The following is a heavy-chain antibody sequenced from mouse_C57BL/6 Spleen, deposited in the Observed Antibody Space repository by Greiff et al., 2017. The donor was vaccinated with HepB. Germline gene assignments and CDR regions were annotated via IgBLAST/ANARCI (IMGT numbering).Heavy chain of an antibody. Sequence: EVQLQQSGPGLVKPSQSLSLTCSVTGYSITSGYYWNWIRQFPGNKLEWMGYISYDGSNNYNPSLKNRISITRDTSKNQFFLKLNSVTTEDTATYYCARDPGLPVRFAYWGQGTLVTVSA. CDR3: ARDPGLPVRFAY. D-gene: IGHD6-2*01. V-gene: IGHV3-6*01. CDR1: GYSITSGYY. J-gene: IGHJ3*01. CDR2: ISYDGSN.